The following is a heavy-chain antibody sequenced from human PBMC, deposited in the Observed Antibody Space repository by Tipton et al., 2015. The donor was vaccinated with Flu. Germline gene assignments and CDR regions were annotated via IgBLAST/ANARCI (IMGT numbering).Heavy chain of an antibody. V-gene: IGHV4-34*01. Sequence: TLSLTCAVSGGSFSGYNWNWIRQPPGKGLEWIGEIDHRGSTNYNPSLESRLTISLDTSKNQFSLTLNSVAAADTAVYYCARGRRTSSTRAGAFDIWGQGTRVTVSS. J-gene: IGHJ3*02. D-gene: IGHD2-2*01. CDR1: GGSFSGYN. CDR2: IDHRGST. CDR3: ARGRRTSSTRAGAFDI.